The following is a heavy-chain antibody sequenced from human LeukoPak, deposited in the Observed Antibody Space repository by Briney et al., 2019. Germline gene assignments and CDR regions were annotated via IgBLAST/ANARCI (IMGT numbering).Heavy chain of an antibody. Sequence: GGPLRLSCVASGFTFNNYAMSWVRQAPGKGLEWVSGVSSSGGTTYYADSVKGRFTIPRGNSKNTVYLQMNSLRAEDTAIYYCAKDPIEATHHWGQGTLVTVSS. CDR3: AKDPIEATHH. CDR2: VSSSGGTT. D-gene: IGHD2/OR15-2a*01. V-gene: IGHV3-23*01. J-gene: IGHJ4*02. CDR1: GFTFNNYA.